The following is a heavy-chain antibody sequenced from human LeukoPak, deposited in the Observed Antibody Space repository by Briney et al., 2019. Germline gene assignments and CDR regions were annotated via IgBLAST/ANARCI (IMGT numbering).Heavy chain of an antibody. J-gene: IGHJ4*02. CDR3: ARGYYDSSGYYYPESNFDY. V-gene: IGHV1-2*02. Sequence: ASVKVSCKASGYTFTGYYMHWVRQAPGQGLEWMGWINPNSGGTNYAQKFQGRVTMTRDTSISTAYMELSRLRSDDTAVYYCARGYYDSSGYYYPESNFDYWGQGTLVTVSS. CDR2: INPNSGGT. D-gene: IGHD3-22*01. CDR1: GYTFTGYY.